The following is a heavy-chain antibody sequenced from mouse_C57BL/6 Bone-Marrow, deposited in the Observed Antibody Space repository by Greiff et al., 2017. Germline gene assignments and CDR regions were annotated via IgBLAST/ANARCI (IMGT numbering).Heavy chain of an antibody. V-gene: IGHV5-6*01. CDR2: ISSGGSYT. Sequence: EVQVVESVGDLVKPGGSLKLSCAASGFTFSSYGMSWVRQTPDKRLEWVATISSGGSYTYYPDSVKGRFTISRDNAKNTLYLQMSSLKSEDTAMYYCARHWDSWFAYWGQGTLVTVSA. CDR3: ARHWDSWFAY. D-gene: IGHD4-1*01. J-gene: IGHJ3*01. CDR1: GFTFSSYG.